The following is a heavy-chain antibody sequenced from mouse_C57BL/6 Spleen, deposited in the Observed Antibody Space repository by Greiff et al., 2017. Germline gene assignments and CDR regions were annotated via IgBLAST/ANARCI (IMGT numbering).Heavy chain of an antibody. CDR2: ISGGGGNT. J-gene: IGHJ2*01. CDR1: GFTFSSYT. Sequence: EVKLVESGGGLVKPGGSLKLSCAASGFTFSSYTMSWVRQTPEKRLEWVATISGGGGNTYYPDSVKGRFTISRDNAKNTLYLQMSSLRSEDTALYYCARHAWGKNYFDYWGQGTTLTVSS. CDR3: ARHAWGKNYFDY. V-gene: IGHV5-9*01.